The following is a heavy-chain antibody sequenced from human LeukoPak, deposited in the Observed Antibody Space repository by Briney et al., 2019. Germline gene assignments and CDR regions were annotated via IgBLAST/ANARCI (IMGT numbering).Heavy chain of an antibody. CDR2: IWYDGSNK. CDR3: AREWQWLPPHYDC. J-gene: IGHJ4*02. D-gene: IGHD6-19*01. CDR1: GFTFSSYG. Sequence: PEGSQSLFCPASGFTFSSYGMHCVRQAPGKGLEWVAVIWYDGSNKYYADSVKGRFTISRDNSKNTLYLQMNSLRAEDTAVYYCAREWQWLPPHYDCWGQGTLVTVSS. V-gene: IGHV3-33*01.